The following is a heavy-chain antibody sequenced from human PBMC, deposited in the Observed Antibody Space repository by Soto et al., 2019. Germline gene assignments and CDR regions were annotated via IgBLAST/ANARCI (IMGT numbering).Heavy chain of an antibody. CDR1: GYPFPSYG. CDR2: INPYNDNT. CDR3: ARDRKLVGARFFDY. Sequence: QVQLVQSGAEVKKPGASVKVSCKTSGYPFPSYGLSWVRQAPGQGLEWMGWINPYNDNTKYAQKFQGRATMTTDTSTRTVYMELNSLRSDDTAMYYCARDRKLVGARFFDYWGQGTLVTVSS. D-gene: IGHD2-8*02. V-gene: IGHV1-18*01. J-gene: IGHJ4*02.